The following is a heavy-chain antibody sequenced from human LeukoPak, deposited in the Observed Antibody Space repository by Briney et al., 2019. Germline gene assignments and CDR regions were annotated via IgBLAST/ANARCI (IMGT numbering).Heavy chain of an antibody. D-gene: IGHD3-16*01. Sequence: ASVKVSCKASGYTFTSYGISWVRQAPGQGLEWMGWISAYNGNTNYAQKLQGRVTMTTDTSTSTAYMELRSLRSDDTAVYYCARGQLRMITFWGVMGAFDIWGQGTMVTVSS. V-gene: IGHV1-18*01. CDR3: ARGQLRMITFWGVMGAFDI. J-gene: IGHJ3*02. CDR1: GYTFTSYG. CDR2: ISAYNGNT.